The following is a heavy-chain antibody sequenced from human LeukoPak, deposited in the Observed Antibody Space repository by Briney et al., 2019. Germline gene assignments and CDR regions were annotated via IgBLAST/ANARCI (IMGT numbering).Heavy chain of an antibody. J-gene: IGHJ4*02. V-gene: IGHV3-21*01. D-gene: IGHD3-22*01. CDR3: ASSSYDSSGYYPG. Sequence: GGSLRLSCAASGFTFSSYSMNWVRQAPVKGLEWVSSISSSSSYIYYADSVKGRFTISRDNAKNSLYLQMNSLRAEDTAVYYCASSSYDSSGYYPGWGQGTLVTVSS. CDR2: ISSSSSYI. CDR1: GFTFSSYS.